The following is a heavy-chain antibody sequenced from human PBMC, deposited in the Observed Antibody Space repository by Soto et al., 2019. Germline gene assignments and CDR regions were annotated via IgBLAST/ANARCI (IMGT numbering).Heavy chain of an antibody. CDR3: ARNESGYSGSDFPVYYFDY. CDR1: GYTFTSYA. Sequence: ASVKVSCKASGYTFTSYALHWVRQAPGQRLEWIGWINAGNGNTKYSQKFQGRVTFTRDTSASTAYMELSSLRSEDTAVYYCARNESGYSGSDFPVYYFDYWGQGTLVTVSS. D-gene: IGHD5-12*01. V-gene: IGHV1-3*01. CDR2: INAGNGNT. J-gene: IGHJ4*02.